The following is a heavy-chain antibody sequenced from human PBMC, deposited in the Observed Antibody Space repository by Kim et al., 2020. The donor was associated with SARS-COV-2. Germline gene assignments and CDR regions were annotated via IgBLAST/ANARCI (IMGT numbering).Heavy chain of an antibody. Sequence: GGSLRLSCAXSGFTVSSNYMSWVRQAPGKGLEWVSVIYSGGSTYYADSVKGRFTISRHNSKNTLYLQMNSLRAEDTAVYYCARGDILTGYQLYYYYGMDVWGQGTTVTVSS. CDR1: GFTVSSNY. V-gene: IGHV3-53*04. CDR3: ARGDILTGYQLYYYYGMDV. D-gene: IGHD3-9*01. CDR2: IYSGGST. J-gene: IGHJ6*02.